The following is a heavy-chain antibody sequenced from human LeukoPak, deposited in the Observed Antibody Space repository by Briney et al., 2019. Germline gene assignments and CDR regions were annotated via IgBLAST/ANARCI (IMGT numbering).Heavy chain of an antibody. V-gene: IGHV3-30-3*01. CDR2: ISYDGSNK. CDR3: ARDPKPYCGGDCRLGDY. CDR1: GFTFSSYA. D-gene: IGHD2-21*02. Sequence: GRSLRLSCAASGFTFSSYAMHWVRQAPGKGLEWVAVISYDGSNKYYADSVKGRFTISRDNSKNTLYLQMNSLRAEDTAVYYCARDPKPYCGGDCRLGDYWGQGTLVTVSS. J-gene: IGHJ4*02.